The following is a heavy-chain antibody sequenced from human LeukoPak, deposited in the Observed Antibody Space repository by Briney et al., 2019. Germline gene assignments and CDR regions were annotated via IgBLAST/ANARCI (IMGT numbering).Heavy chain of an antibody. CDR3: ARGSTSGWPDYFDY. D-gene: IGHD6-19*01. CDR2: INGDGSST. Sequence: PGGSLRLSCAASGFTLSSYWMHWVRQAPGKGLVWVSRINGDGSSTPYANSVKGRFTISRNSAKNTLYLQMHSLRADDTAVYYCARGSTSGWPDYFDYWGQGSVATVSS. CDR1: GFTLSSYW. V-gene: IGHV3-74*01. J-gene: IGHJ4*02.